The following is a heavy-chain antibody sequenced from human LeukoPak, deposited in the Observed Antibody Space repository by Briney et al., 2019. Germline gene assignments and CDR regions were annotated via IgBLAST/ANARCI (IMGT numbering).Heavy chain of an antibody. CDR3: ARSGDYGDLNWFDP. CDR1: GGSISSYY. D-gene: IGHD4-17*01. CDR2: IYYGGST. Sequence: SETLSLTCTVSGGSISSYYWSWIRQPPGKGLEWIGYIYYGGSTNYNPSLKSRVTISVDTSKNQFSLKLSSVTAADTAVYYCARSGDYGDLNWFDPWGQGTLVTVSS. J-gene: IGHJ5*02. V-gene: IGHV4-59*08.